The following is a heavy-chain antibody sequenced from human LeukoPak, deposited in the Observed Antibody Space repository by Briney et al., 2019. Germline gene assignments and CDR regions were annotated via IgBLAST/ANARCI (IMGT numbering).Heavy chain of an antibody. CDR1: GYTFTSYD. J-gene: IGHJ5*02. V-gene: IGHV1-8*01. Sequence: ASVKVSCKASGYTFTSYDINWVRQATGQGLEWMGWMNPNSGNTGYAQKFQGRVTMTRNTSVSTAYMELSSLRSEDTAVYYCARGLSNTVTTRNWFDPWGQGTLVTVSS. D-gene: IGHD4-17*01. CDR2: MNPNSGNT. CDR3: ARGLSNTVTTRNWFDP.